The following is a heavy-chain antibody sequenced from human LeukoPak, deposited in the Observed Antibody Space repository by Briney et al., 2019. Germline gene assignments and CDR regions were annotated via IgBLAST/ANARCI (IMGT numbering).Heavy chain of an antibody. D-gene: IGHD6-13*01. J-gene: IGHJ4*02. CDR2: ISYDGSNK. Sequence: GGSLRLSCAASGFTFSSYAMHWVRQAPGKGLEWVAVISYDGSNKYYADSVKGRFTISRDNSKNTLYLQMNSLRAEDTAVYYCARGNIAAAEDYWGQGTLVTVSS. CDR3: ARGNIAAAEDY. V-gene: IGHV3-30-3*01. CDR1: GFTFSSYA.